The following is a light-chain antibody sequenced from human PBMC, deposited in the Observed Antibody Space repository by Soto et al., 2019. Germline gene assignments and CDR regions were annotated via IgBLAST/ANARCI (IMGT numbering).Light chain of an antibody. V-gene: IGKV3-20*01. CDR3: QQYGSSPLIT. Sequence: IVLTQSPGTLSLSPGESATLSCRASQSVSSSYLAWCQQKPGQAPRLLIYGASSRATGIPDRFSGSGSGTDFTLTISRLEPEDFAVYYCQQYGSSPLITFGQGTRLEI. CDR2: GAS. CDR1: QSVSSSY. J-gene: IGKJ5*01.